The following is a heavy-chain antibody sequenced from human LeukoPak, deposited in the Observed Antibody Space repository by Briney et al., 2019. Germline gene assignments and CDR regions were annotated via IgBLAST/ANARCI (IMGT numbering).Heavy chain of an antibody. CDR3: AREGSRKMNALEWWLLPTGVFDY. V-gene: IGHV4-61*02. J-gene: IGHJ4*02. D-gene: IGHD5-12*01. CDR2: IYTSGST. CDR1: GGSISSGSYY. Sequence: KTSETLSLTCTVSGGSISSGSYYWGWIRQPAGKGLEWIGRIYTSGSTNYNPSLKSRVTISVDTSKNQFSLKLSSVTAADTAVYYCAREGSRKMNALEWWLLPTGVFDYWGQGTLVTVSS.